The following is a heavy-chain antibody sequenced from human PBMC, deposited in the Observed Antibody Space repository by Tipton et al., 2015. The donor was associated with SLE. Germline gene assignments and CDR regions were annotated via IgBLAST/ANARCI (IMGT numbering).Heavy chain of an antibody. CDR3: ARDGNGRAIPFDV. D-gene: IGHD1-1*01. J-gene: IGHJ6*04. Sequence: TLSLTCTVSGGSIGSRSHYWGWIRQIPGKGLEWIGSIYYSGRTYYNPSLKSRVTVSVDTSKNQFSLNLKSVTAADTAVYYCARDGNGRAIPFDVWGNGTTVTVSS. CDR2: IYYSGRT. V-gene: IGHV4-39*07. CDR1: GGSIGSRSHY.